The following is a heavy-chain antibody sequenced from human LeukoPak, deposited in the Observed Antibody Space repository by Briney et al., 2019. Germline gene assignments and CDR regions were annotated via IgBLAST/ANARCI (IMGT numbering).Heavy chain of an antibody. CDR3: ARASDYGGNWFDP. Sequence: SETLSLTCTVSGGSTSSGGYYCSWIRQHPGKGLEWIGYIYYSGSTYYNPSLKSRVTISVDTSKNQFSLKLSSVTAADTAVYYCARASDYGGNWFDPWGQGTLVTVSS. CDR1: GGSTSSGGYY. CDR2: IYYSGST. D-gene: IGHD4-23*01. J-gene: IGHJ5*02. V-gene: IGHV4-31*03.